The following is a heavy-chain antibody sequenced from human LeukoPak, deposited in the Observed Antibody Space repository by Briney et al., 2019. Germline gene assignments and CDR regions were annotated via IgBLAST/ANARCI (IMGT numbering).Heavy chain of an antibody. D-gene: IGHD4-17*01. CDR2: INHSGST. V-gene: IGHV4-34*01. CDR1: GGSFSGYY. J-gene: IGHJ5*02. Sequence: SETLSLTCAVYGGSFSGYYWSWIRQPPGKGLEWIGEINHSGSTNYNPSLKSRVTISVDTSKNQFSLKLSSVTAADTAVYYCARWMGLTTVTVFRRFDPWGQGTLVTVSS. CDR3: ARWMGLTTVTVFRRFDP.